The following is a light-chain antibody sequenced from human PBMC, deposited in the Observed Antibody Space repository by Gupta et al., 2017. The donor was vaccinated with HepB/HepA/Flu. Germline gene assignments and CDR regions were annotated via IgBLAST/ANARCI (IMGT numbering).Light chain of an antibody. Sequence: QAGLPQPPSVSQGLRQTATLTCTGNSNNVGNQGAAWLQQHQGHPPKLLSYKNNNRPSGISERFSASRSGTTASVTITGLQPEDEADYYCSALDSSSSAQVFGGGTKLTVL. CDR2: KNN. CDR1: SNNVGNQG. V-gene: IGLV10-54*02. J-gene: IGLJ3*02. CDR3: SALDSSSSAQV.